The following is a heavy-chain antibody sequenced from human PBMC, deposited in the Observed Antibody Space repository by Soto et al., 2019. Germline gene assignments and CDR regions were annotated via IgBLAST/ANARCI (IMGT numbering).Heavy chain of an antibody. CDR2: IVVGSGNT. Sequence: SVKVSCKASGFTFTSSAVQWVRQARGQRLEWIGWIVVGSGNTNYAQKFQERVTITRDMSTSTAYMELSSLRSEDTAVYYCAADIQYTSYDYYGMDVWGQGTTVTVSS. J-gene: IGHJ6*02. CDR3: AADIQYTSYDYYGMDV. V-gene: IGHV1-58*01. D-gene: IGHD1-1*01. CDR1: GFTFTSSA.